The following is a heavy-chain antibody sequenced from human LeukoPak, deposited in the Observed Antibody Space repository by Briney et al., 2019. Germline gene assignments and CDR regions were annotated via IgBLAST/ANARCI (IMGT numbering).Heavy chain of an antibody. CDR3: ASEGYRASMVGY. CDR2: IFYSGGT. J-gene: IGHJ4*02. D-gene: IGHD4/OR15-4a*01. CDR1: GGSVSSGGYY. Sequence: SQTPSLTCTVSGGSVSSGGYYWSWIRQHPGKDLEWIGYIFYSGGTYYNPSLKSRATISIDTSKNQFSLKLSSVTAADTAVYYCASEGYRASMVGYWGQGTLVTVSS. V-gene: IGHV4-31*03.